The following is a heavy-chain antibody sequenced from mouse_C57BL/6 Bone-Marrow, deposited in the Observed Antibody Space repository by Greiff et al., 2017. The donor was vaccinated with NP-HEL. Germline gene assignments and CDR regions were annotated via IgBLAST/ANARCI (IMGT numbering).Heavy chain of an antibody. CDR2: IYPGDGDT. CDR3: ATDDSEAMDY. V-gene: IGHV1-82*01. D-gene: IGHD2-12*01. J-gene: IGHJ4*01. Sequence: VQVVESGPELVKPGASVKISCKASGYAFSSSWMTWVKQRPGKGLEWIGRIYPGDGDTNYTGKFKGKATLTADKSSSTAYMQLSSLTSEDSAVYFCATDDSEAMDYWGQGTSVTVSS. CDR1: GYAFSSSW.